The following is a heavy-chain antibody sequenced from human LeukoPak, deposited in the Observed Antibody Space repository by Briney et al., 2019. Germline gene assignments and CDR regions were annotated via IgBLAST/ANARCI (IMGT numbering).Heavy chain of an antibody. J-gene: IGHJ4*02. D-gene: IGHD4-17*01. V-gene: IGHV3-7*01. CDR1: GFTFRSYW. CDR2: IKQDGSEK. Sequence: GGSLRLSCAASGFTFRSYWMTWVRQAPGKGLEWVANIKQDGSEKHYVDSVKGRFTISRDNTKNSLYLQLNSLRAEDTAVYYCARDLLYGDYVGAYFDYWGQGALVTVSS. CDR3: ARDLLYGDYVGAYFDY.